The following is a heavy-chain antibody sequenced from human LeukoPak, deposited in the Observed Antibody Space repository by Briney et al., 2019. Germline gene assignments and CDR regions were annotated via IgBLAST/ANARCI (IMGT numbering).Heavy chain of an antibody. V-gene: IGHV3-74*01. CDR2: INSDGSST. CDR1: W. D-gene: IGHD4-11*01. J-gene: IGHJ4*02. Sequence: WMXWVRQAPGKGLVWVSRINSDGSSTSYADSVKGRFTISRDNAKNTLYLQMNSLRAEDTAVYYCAMTTQDYWGQGTLVTVSS. CDR3: AMTTQDY.